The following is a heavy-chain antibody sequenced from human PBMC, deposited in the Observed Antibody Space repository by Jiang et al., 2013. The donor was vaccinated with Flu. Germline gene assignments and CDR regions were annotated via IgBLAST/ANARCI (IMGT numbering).Heavy chain of an antibody. CDR1: GFTFSSYS. V-gene: IGHV3-21*01. CDR3: ARDLSGYDPGLFDY. Sequence: VQLLESGGGLVKPGGSLRLSCAASGFTFSSYSMNWVRQAPGKGLEWVSSISSSSSYIYYADSVKGRFTISRDNAKNSLYLQMNSLRAEDTAVYYCARDLSGYDPGLFDYWGQGTLVTVSS. J-gene: IGHJ4*02. CDR2: ISSSSSYI. D-gene: IGHD5-12*01.